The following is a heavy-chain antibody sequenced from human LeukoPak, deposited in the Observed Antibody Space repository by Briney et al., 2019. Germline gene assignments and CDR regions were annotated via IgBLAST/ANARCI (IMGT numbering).Heavy chain of an antibody. CDR1: GFTFCVYT. CDR2: IRIKAYGATT. V-gene: IGHV3-49*04. J-gene: IGHJ3*02. Sequence: PGGSLRLSCAASGFTFCVYTMSSVRDAPGEGQWSVCVIRIKAYGATTAYAASVEGTFTISRADSTCISYMQMNSLKPEDTAVYYCNSGSASAMVRGVFIKETDAFDIWGQGTMVTVSS. CDR3: NSGSASAMVRGVFIKETDAFDI. D-gene: IGHD3-10*01.